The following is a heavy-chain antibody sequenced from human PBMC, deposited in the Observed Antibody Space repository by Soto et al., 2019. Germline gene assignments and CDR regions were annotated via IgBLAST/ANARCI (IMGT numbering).Heavy chain of an antibody. D-gene: IGHD6-13*01. CDR3: ARALAAADTL. J-gene: IGHJ4*02. V-gene: IGHV3-7*01. CDR1: GFTFSPYW. Sequence: GGSLRLSCAASGFTFSPYWMHWVRQAPGKGLEWVANINQDGSKKYYADSVRGRFTISRDNAKSSLFLQMNSLRAEDTAVYYCARALAAADTLWGQGTLVTVSS. CDR2: INQDGSKK.